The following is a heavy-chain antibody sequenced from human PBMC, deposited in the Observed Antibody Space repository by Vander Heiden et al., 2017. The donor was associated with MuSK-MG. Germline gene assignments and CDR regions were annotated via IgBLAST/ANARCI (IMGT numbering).Heavy chain of an antibody. CDR2: ISSSSSYI. CDR1: GFTFSSYS. CDR3: ARGDYDDSSGYHDAFDI. V-gene: IGHV3-21*03. D-gene: IGHD3-22*01. J-gene: IGHJ3*02. Sequence: EVQLVESGGGLVKPGGSLRLSCAASGFTFSSYSMNWVRQAPGKGLEWVSSISSSSSYIYYADSVKGRVTISRDNAKNSLYLQMNSLRAEETAVYYCARGDYDDSSGYHDAFDIWGQGTMVTVSS.